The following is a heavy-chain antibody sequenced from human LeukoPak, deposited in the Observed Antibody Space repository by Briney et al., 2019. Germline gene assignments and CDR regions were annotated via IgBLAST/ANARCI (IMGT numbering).Heavy chain of an antibody. Sequence: SETLSLTCAVYGGSFSGYYWSWIRQPPGKGLEWIGEINHSGSTNYNPSLKSRVTISVDTSKNQFSLKLSSVTAADTAVYYCARDVTAAFDYWGQGTLVTVSS. CDR3: ARDVTAAFDY. V-gene: IGHV4-34*01. J-gene: IGHJ4*02. CDR1: GGSFSGYY. D-gene: IGHD6-13*01. CDR2: INHSGST.